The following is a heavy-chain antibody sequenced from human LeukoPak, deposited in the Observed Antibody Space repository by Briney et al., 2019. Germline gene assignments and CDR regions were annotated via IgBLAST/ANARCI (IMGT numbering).Heavy chain of an antibody. J-gene: IGHJ4*02. V-gene: IGHV1-2*02. CDR2: INPNSGGT. D-gene: IGHD6-19*01. CDR1: GYTFTGYY. Sequence: ASVKVSCKSSGYTFTGYYMHWVRQAPGQALEWMGWINPNSGGTNYAQKFQGRVTMTRDTSISTAYMELSRLRSDDTAVYYCATIGRAGIAVAGTTGTFDYWGQGTLVTVSS. CDR3: ATIGRAGIAVAGTTGTFDY.